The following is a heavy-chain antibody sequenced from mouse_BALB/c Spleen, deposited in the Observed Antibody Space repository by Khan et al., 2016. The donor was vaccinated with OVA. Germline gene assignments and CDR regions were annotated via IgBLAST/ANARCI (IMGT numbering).Heavy chain of an antibody. CDR2: INPSTDYT. D-gene: IGHD1-1*01. Sequence: VQLQESGAELAKPGASVKMSCKASGYTFTNYWMHWVKQRPGQGLEWIGYINPSTDYTEYNQKFKDKATLTADKSSSTAYIQLTSLTSEDSALYYCVNRGSSSAWFTYWGQGTLVTVSA. CDR3: VNRGSSSAWFTY. V-gene: IGHV1-7*01. CDR1: GYTFTNYW. J-gene: IGHJ3*01.